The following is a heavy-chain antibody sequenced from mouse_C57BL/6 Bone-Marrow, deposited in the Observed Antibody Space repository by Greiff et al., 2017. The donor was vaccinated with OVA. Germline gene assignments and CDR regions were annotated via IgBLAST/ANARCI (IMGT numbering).Heavy chain of an antibody. CDR2: IYPSDSET. Sequence: QVQLQQPGAELVRPGSSVKLSCKASGYTFTSYWMDWVKQRPGQGLEWIGNIYPSDSETHYNQKFKDKATVTVAKSATTAYMQLSSLTSDDSAVYDCATDYWGQGTALTVTS. CDR3: ATDY. V-gene: IGHV1-61*01. CDR1: GYTFTSYW. J-gene: IGHJ2*01.